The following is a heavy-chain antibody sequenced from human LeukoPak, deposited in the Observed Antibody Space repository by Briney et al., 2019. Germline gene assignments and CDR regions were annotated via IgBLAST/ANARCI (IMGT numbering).Heavy chain of an antibody. D-gene: IGHD4/OR15-4a*01. Sequence: GESLKISCKGSGYSFTSYWISWVRQMPGKGLEWMGRIDPSDSYTNYSPSSQGHVTISADKSISTAYLQWSSLKASDTAMYYCASPYGGYFDYWGQGTLVTVSS. CDR3: ASPYGGYFDY. V-gene: IGHV5-10-1*01. CDR1: GYSFTSYW. J-gene: IGHJ4*02. CDR2: IDPSDSYT.